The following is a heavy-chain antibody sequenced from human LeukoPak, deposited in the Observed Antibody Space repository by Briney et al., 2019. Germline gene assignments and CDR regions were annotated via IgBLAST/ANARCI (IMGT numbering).Heavy chain of an antibody. Sequence: SVKVSCKASGGTFSSYAISWVRQAPGQGLEWMGGIIPIFGTANYAQKFQGRVTITADESTSTAYMELSSLRSEDTAVYYCARAKNWNVGEAFDIWGQGTMVTVSS. CDR1: GGTFSSYA. CDR3: ARAKNWNVGEAFDI. V-gene: IGHV1-69*13. J-gene: IGHJ3*02. D-gene: IGHD1-1*01. CDR2: IIPIFGTA.